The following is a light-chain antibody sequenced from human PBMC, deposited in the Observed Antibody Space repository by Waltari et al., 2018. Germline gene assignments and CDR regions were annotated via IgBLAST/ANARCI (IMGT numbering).Light chain of an antibody. CDR3: NSYTDTTWV. V-gene: IGLV2-14*03. J-gene: IGLJ3*02. CDR1: SRDGGAYYY. CDR2: DVS. Sequence: QSVLTQPASVSGSPGQTITISCTGTSRDGGAYYYVSWYQQHPGTAPKVLIYDVSKRPSGVSNRLSGSKSGNTAFLTISGLQPEDEADYYCNSYTDTTWVFGGGTKLTVL.